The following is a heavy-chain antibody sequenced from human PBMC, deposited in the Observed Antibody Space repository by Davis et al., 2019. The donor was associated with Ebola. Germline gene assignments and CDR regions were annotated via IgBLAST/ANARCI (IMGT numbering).Heavy chain of an antibody. Sequence: PSETLSLTCTVSGGSVSSGSYYWSWIRQPPGKGLEWIGYIYYSGSTNYNPSLKSRVTISVDTSKNQFSLKLSSVTAADTAVYYCARGTTTENDYWGQGTLVTVSS. V-gene: IGHV4-61*01. J-gene: IGHJ4*02. D-gene: IGHD4-17*01. CDR2: IYYSGST. CDR1: GGSVSSGSYY. CDR3: ARGTTTENDY.